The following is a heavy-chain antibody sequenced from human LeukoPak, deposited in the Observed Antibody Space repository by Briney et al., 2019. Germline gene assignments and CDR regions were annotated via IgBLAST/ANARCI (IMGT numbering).Heavy chain of an antibody. V-gene: IGHV1-46*01. CDR1: GYTFTTYY. CDR3: ARDRAPLTTTAVGFDP. D-gene: IGHD4/OR15-4a*01. J-gene: IGHJ5*02. Sequence: ASVKVSCKASGYTFTTYYMHWVRQAPGQGLEWMGITNPSGGSATYAQKFQGRVTMTRDTSTSTVYMELNNLSSEDTAVYYCARDRAPLTTTAVGFDPWGQGSPVTVSS. CDR2: TNPSGGSA.